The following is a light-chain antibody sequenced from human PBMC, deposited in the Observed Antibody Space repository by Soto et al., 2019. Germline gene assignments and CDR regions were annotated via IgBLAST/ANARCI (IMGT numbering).Light chain of an antibody. J-gene: IGKJ2*01. V-gene: IGKV3-15*01. Sequence: ETVMPQSPATLSVSPGERATLSCRASQSIGNFLAWFQQKPGQSPRLLIYGASTRATGVPLRFTGSGSGTEFTLTISSLQSEDFAVYYCQKYNNWPPEYTFGQGTKLEIK. CDR3: QKYNNWPPEYT. CDR2: GAS. CDR1: QSIGNF.